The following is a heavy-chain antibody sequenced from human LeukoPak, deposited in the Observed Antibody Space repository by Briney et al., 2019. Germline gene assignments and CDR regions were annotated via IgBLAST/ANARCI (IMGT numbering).Heavy chain of an antibody. CDR2: ISSGGGST. Sequence: GRSLRLSCAASGFTFSSYAMSWVRQAPAKGRQCVSTISSGGGSTYYADSVKGRFTISRDNSRNTLYLQMNSLRAEDTAVYYCAKLGIAAADSVYFDYWGQGTLVTVSS. D-gene: IGHD6-13*01. CDR3: AKLGIAAADSVYFDY. J-gene: IGHJ4*02. CDR1: GFTFSSYA. V-gene: IGHV3-23*01.